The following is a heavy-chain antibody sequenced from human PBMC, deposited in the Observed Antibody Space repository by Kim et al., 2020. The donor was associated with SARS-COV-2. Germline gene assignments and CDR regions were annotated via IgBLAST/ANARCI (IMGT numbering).Heavy chain of an antibody. V-gene: IGHV4-34*01. CDR3: ARGNLYYGLDV. D-gene: IGHD1-20*01. J-gene: IGHJ6*02. Sequence: TNDNPSLKSRVTISTGTSKDQFSLKLSSVTAADTAVYYCARGNLYYGLDVWGQGTTVAVSS. CDR2: T.